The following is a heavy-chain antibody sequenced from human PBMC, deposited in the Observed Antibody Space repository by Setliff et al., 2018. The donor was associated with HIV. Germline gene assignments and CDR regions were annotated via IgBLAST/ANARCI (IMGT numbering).Heavy chain of an antibody. CDR1: DYPFSNFG. D-gene: IGHD3-10*01. Sequence: ASVKVSCKASDYPFSNFGISWVRQAPGQGLEWMAWINVYNGDTNFAQKFQGRVTMTKDTSTGTAYMELSSLRSDDTAVHYCATDRTQTGISLVRGRLTDPARYPLDYWGQGTLVTVSS. V-gene: IGHV1-18*01. J-gene: IGHJ4*02. CDR3: ATDRTQTGISLVRGRLTDPARYPLDY. CDR2: INVYNGDT.